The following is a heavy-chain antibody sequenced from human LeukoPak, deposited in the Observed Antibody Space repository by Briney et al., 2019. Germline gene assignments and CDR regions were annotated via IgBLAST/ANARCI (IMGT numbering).Heavy chain of an antibody. CDR3: ARDGGLHTNFDY. Sequence: GGSLRLSCAASGFTFSTYYMTWVRQAPGKGLEWVANIKQDGSQKYYVDSVQGRFTISRDNAKNSLYLQMNSLRAEDTAVYYCARDGGLHTNFDYWGQGTLLTVSS. V-gene: IGHV3-7*01. CDR2: IKQDGSQK. J-gene: IGHJ4*02. CDR1: GFTFSTYY. D-gene: IGHD2-15*01.